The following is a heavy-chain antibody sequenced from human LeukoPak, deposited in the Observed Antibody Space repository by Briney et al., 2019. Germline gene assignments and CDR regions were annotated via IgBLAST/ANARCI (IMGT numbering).Heavy chain of an antibody. Sequence: ASVKVSCKVSGYTLTELSMHWVRQAPGKGLEWMGGFDPEDGETIYTQKFQGRVTMTEDTSTDTAYMELSSLRSEDTAVYYCATGGRGSGSYYFDYWGQGTLVTVSS. CDR1: GYTLTELS. CDR3: ATGGRGSGSYYFDY. CDR2: FDPEDGET. J-gene: IGHJ4*02. V-gene: IGHV1-24*01. D-gene: IGHD3-10*01.